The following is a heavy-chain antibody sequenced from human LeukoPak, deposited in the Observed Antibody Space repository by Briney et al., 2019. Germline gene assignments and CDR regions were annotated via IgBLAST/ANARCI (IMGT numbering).Heavy chain of an antibody. CDR3: ASSPGGITAAVDY. V-gene: IGHV3-7*01. Sequence: PGGSLRLSCAASGFTFSSYWMSWVRQAPGKGLEWVANIKQDGSEKYYVDSVKGRFTISRDTSKNTLYLQMNSLRAEDTAVYYCASSPGGITAAVDYWGQGILVTVSS. J-gene: IGHJ4*02. CDR2: IKQDGSEK. CDR1: GFTFSSYW. D-gene: IGHD6-13*01.